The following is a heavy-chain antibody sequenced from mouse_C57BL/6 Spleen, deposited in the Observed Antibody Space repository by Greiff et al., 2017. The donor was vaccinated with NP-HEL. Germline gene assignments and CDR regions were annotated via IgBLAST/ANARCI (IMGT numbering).Heavy chain of an antibody. Sequence: VQLQQSGAELARPGASVKLSCKASGYTFTSSGISWVKQRTGQGLAWIGEIYPRSGNTYYNEKFKGKATLTADKSSSTASMELRSLTSEDSAVYFCANYYGSPFDYWGQGTTLTVSS. V-gene: IGHV1-81*01. CDR3: ANYYGSPFDY. J-gene: IGHJ2*01. D-gene: IGHD1-1*01. CDR1: GYTFTSSG. CDR2: IYPRSGNT.